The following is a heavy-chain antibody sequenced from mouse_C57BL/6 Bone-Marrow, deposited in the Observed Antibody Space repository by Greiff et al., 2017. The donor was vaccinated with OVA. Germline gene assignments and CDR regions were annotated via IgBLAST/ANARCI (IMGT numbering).Heavy chain of an antibody. CDR2: ILPGCGST. CDR3: ASYYGSSSEGFAY. D-gene: IGHD1-1*01. Sequence: QVQLQQSGAELMKPGASVKLSCKATGYTFTGFWIEWVKQRPGNGLEWIGEILPGCGSTNYNEKFTGKATYTADTSANTDDMQLSSLTTEDSAIYYWASYYGSSSEGFAYWGQGTLVTVSA. V-gene: IGHV1-9*01. J-gene: IGHJ3*01. CDR1: GYTFTGFW.